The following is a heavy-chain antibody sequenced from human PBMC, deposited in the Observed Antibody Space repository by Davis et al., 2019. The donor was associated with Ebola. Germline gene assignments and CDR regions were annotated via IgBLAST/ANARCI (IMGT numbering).Heavy chain of an antibody. CDR1: GFTFSDYY. V-gene: IGHV3-11*01. CDR2: ISSSGSTI. J-gene: IGHJ4*02. D-gene: IGHD3-22*01. CDR3: ARSRKYYYDSSGYPSN. Sequence: GGSLRLSCAASGFTFSDYYMSWIRQAPGKELEWVSYISSSGSTIYYADSVKGRFTISRDNAKNSLYLQMNSLRAEDTAVYYCARSRKYYYDSSGYPSNWGQGTLVTVSS.